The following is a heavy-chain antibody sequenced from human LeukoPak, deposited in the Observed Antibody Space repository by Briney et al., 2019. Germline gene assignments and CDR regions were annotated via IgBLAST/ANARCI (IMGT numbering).Heavy chain of an antibody. J-gene: IGHJ6*04. CDR2: ISYDGSDK. CDR3: ARDLRYRTSTSCFTSLDV. CDR1: GFTFSNYA. D-gene: IGHD2-2*01. V-gene: IGHV3-30-3*01. Sequence: PGGSLRLSCAASGFTFSNYAIHWVRQAPGKGLDSVAVISYDGSDKYYADSVKGRFTISRDNSKNTLYLQMNSLRTEDTAMHYCARDLRYRTSTSCFTSLDVWGKGTTVTVSS.